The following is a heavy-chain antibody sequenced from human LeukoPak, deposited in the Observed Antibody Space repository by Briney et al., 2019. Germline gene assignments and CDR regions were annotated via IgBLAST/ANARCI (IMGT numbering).Heavy chain of an antibody. Sequence: PGGSLRLSCAASGFTFSSYSMNWVRQAPGKGLEWVSSISSSSSYIYYADSVKGRFTISRDNAKNSLYLQMNSLRAEDTAVYYCARVRGLYSSGWFLYWGQGTLVTVSS. V-gene: IGHV3-21*01. CDR1: GFTFSSYS. J-gene: IGHJ4*02. CDR2: ISSSSSYI. D-gene: IGHD6-19*01. CDR3: ARVRGLYSSGWFLY.